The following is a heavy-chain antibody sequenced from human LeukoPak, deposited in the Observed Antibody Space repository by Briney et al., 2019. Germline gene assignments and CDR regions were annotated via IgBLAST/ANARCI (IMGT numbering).Heavy chain of an antibody. CDR1: GFTFTSYA. CDR3: AKDLPRTYYDSSGYSFDH. V-gene: IGHV3-23*01. Sequence: PGGSLRLSCAASGFTFTSYAMSWARQAPGKGLEWVSVISGIGESTQYADSVKGRFTISRDNSKDTLYLQMNSLRAEDTALYYCAKDLPRTYYDSSGYSFDHWGQGTLVTVSS. CDR2: ISGIGEST. D-gene: IGHD3-22*01. J-gene: IGHJ4*02.